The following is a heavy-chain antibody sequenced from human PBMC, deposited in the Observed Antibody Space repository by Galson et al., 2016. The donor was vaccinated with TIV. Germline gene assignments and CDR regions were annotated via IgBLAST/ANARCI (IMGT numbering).Heavy chain of an antibody. CDR2: IFPDDSDT. CDR1: GYRFSSYW. D-gene: IGHD3-22*01. Sequence: QSGAEVTKPGESLKISCKGSGYRFSSYWIGWVRQRPGKGLEWLGIIFPDDSDTRYSPSLEGQVTFSADKSIRTAYLQWSSLKASDTAIYYCASNFRYSDSSGYHYFDSWGQGTMVTVSS. V-gene: IGHV5-51*01. J-gene: IGHJ4*02. CDR3: ASNFRYSDSSGYHYFDS.